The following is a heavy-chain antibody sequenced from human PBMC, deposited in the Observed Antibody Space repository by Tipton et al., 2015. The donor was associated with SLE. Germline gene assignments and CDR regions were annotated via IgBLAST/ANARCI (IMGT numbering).Heavy chain of an antibody. J-gene: IGHJ4*02. CDR3: ARGDCSSPRCRFDY. CDR1: GDTFSNYA. D-gene: IGHD3/OR15-3a*01. CDR2: SLPGFGTT. Sequence: QLVQSGAEVKKPGSSVKVSCKASGDTFSNYAISWVRQAPGQGLEWVGGSLPGFGTTDSAQKFQGRVTITTDESSNTAYMELSSLRSEDTAMYYCARGDCSSPRCRFDYWGQGPLVIVSS. V-gene: IGHV1-69*05.